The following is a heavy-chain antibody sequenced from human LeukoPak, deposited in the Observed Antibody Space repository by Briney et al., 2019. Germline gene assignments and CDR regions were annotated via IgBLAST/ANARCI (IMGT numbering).Heavy chain of an antibody. D-gene: IGHD2-15*01. CDR1: GGSITNNY. J-gene: IGHJ4*02. Sequence: ETLSLTCIVSGGSITNNYWNWIRQPPGKGLEWVSAISGSGGSTYYADSVKGRFTISRDNSKNTLYLQMNSLRAEDTAVYYCAKHFNYCSGGSCYWGFVGYWGQGTLVTVSS. CDR3: AKHFNYCSGGSCYWGFVGY. CDR2: ISGSGGST. V-gene: IGHV3-23*01.